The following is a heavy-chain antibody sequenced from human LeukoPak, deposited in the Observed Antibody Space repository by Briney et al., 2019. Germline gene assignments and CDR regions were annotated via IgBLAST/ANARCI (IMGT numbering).Heavy chain of an antibody. CDR3: ARDWCGGGSCYYFDH. CDR2: IWYDGSGK. J-gene: IGHJ4*02. D-gene: IGHD2-15*01. CDR1: RFTFTDYG. V-gene: IGHV3-33*01. Sequence: GRSLRLSCAASRFTFTDYGMHWVRQPPGKGLEWVALIWYDGSGKYYADSVKGRFTISRDNSKNTLCLQMNSLRAEDTAVYYCARDWCGGGSCYYFDHWGQGTLVTVSS.